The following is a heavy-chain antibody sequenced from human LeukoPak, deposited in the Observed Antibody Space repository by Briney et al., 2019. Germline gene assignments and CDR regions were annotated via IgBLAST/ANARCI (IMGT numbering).Heavy chain of an antibody. J-gene: IGHJ4*02. D-gene: IGHD6-19*01. Sequence: PSENLSLTCAVYGGSFSGYYWSWIRQPPGKGLEWIGEINHSGSTNYNPSLKSRVTISVDTSKNQFSLKLSSVTAADTAVYYCARGTGYSSGWADYWGQGTLVTVSS. V-gene: IGHV4-34*01. CDR3: ARGTGYSSGWADY. CDR1: GGSFSGYY. CDR2: INHSGST.